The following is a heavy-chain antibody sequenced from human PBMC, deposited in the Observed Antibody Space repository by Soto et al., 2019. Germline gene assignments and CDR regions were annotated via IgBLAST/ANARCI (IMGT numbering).Heavy chain of an antibody. V-gene: IGHV4-59*01. D-gene: IGHD3-10*02. CDR2: IFYSGST. J-gene: IGHJ5*01. CDR3: ASMIGDPVLSFDS. Sequence: QVQLQESGPGLVKPSETLSLTCTVSGGSISSYYWSWIRQPPGQGLEWIGFIFYSGSTSYNPSLQSRVTISRDTSESPFSRKLSSVPAADTAVYYCASMIGDPVLSFDSWGQGTLVAVPS. CDR1: GGSISSYY.